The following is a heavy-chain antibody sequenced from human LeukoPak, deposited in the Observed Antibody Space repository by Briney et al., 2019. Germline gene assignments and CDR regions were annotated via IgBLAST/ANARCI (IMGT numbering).Heavy chain of an antibody. CDR1: A. CDR2: ISGSGGST. V-gene: IGHV3-23*01. J-gene: IGHJ3*02. CDR3: AKADRIRAFDI. Sequence: AMSWVRQAPGKGVEWVSAISGSGGSTYHADSVKGRFTISRDNSKNTLYLQMNSLRAEDTAVYYCAKADRIRAFDIWGQGTMVTVSS. D-gene: IGHD1-14*01.